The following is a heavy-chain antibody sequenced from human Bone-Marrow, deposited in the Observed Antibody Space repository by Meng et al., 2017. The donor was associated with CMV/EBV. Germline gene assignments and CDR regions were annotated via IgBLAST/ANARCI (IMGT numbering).Heavy chain of an antibody. V-gene: IGHV1-2*02. J-gene: IGHJ5*02. CDR3: ARHSPQAGGWSGYMFDP. D-gene: IGHD3-3*01. CDR1: GYTFTGYY. Sequence: ASVKVSCKASGYTFTGYYMHWVRQAPGQGLEWMGWINPNSGGTNYAQKFQGRVTMTRDTSISTAYMELRSLRSDDTAVYYCARHSPQAGGWSGYMFDPWGQGTLVTVSS. CDR2: INPNSGGT.